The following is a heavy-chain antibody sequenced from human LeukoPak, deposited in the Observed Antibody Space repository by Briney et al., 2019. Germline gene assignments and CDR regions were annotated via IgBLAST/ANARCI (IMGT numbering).Heavy chain of an antibody. Sequence: GGSLRLSCAASGFTFSSYAMHWVRQAPGKGLEYVPAISSNGGSTYYANSVKGRFTISRDNSKNTLYLQMGSLRAEDMAVYYCARAHGDYVDYWGQGTLVTVSS. D-gene: IGHD4-17*01. V-gene: IGHV3-64*01. CDR1: GFTFSSYA. J-gene: IGHJ4*02. CDR2: ISSNGGST. CDR3: ARAHGDYVDY.